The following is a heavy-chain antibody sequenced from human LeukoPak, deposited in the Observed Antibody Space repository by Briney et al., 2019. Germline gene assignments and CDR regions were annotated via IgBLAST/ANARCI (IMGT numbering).Heavy chain of an antibody. CDR2: INSDGSIT. V-gene: IGHV3-74*01. D-gene: IGHD6-13*01. CDR3: AKEGAAAGFNWFDP. J-gene: IGHJ5*02. CDR1: GFTFTTYW. Sequence: GGSLRLSCAASGFTFTTYWMHWVRQAPGKGLVWVSHINSDGSITSYADSVKGRFTISRDNAKNTLYLQMNSLRAEDTAVYYCAKEGAAAGFNWFDPWGQGTQVTVSS.